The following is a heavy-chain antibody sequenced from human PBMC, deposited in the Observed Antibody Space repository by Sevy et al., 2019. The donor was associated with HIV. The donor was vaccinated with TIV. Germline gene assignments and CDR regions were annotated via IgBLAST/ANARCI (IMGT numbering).Heavy chain of an antibody. CDR3: AKRVAGALAALDI. D-gene: IGHD3-10*01. V-gene: IGHV3-23*01. Sequence: GGSLRLSCAASGFTFRNYVMNWVRQPPGKGLEWVSVISDGGGTTYYADSVKGRFTISRVDSKSTLYLQINSLRVEDTAVYFCAKRVAGALAALDIWGQGTMVTVSS. J-gene: IGHJ3*02. CDR1: GFTFRNYV. CDR2: ISDGGGTT.